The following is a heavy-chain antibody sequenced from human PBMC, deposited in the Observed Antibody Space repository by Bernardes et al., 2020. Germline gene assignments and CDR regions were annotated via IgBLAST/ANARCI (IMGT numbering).Heavy chain of an antibody. CDR3: VTYNWNDGGEFDY. CDR1: GGSISSSNW. V-gene: IGHV4-4*02. Sequence: SETLSLTCAVSGGSISSSNWWSWVRQPPGKGLEWIGEIYHSGSTNYNPSLKSRVTISVDKSKNQFSLKLSSVTAADTAVYYCVTYNWNDGGEFDYWGQGTLVTVSS. CDR2: IYHSGST. J-gene: IGHJ4*02. D-gene: IGHD1-1*01.